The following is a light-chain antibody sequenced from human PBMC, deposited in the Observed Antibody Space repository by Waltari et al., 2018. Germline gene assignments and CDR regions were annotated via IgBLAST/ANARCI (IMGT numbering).Light chain of an antibody. V-gene: IGKV1-12*01. CDR2: AAS. CDR3: QEANSFPLT. Sequence: DIQMTQSPPSVSASVGDRVTITCRASQGIRSWLSWYQQKPGKAPKLLIYAASNLQSGVPSRFSGSDSGTEFTLTISSLQPEDVATYYCQEANSFPLTFGVGTKVEI. J-gene: IGKJ4*01. CDR1: QGIRSW.